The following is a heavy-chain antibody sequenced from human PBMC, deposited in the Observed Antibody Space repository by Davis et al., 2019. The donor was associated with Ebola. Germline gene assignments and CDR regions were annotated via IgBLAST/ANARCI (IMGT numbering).Heavy chain of an antibody. D-gene: IGHD5-12*01. J-gene: IGHJ4*02. V-gene: IGHV1-8*01. CDR2: MNPNSGNT. CDR1: GYTFTSYD. Sequence: ASVKVSCKASGYTFTSYDINWVRQATGQGLEWMGWMNPNSGNTGYAQKFQGRVTMTRNTSISTAYMELSSLRSKDTAVYYCATGVRGYGFESPFDYWGQGTLVTVSS. CDR3: ATGVRGYGFESPFDY.